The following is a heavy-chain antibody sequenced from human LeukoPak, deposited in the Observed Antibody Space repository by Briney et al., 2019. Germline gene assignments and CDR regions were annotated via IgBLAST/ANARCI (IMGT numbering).Heavy chain of an antibody. J-gene: IGHJ4*02. CDR3: ARVATTSSKWSLDY. D-gene: IGHD2-2*01. CDR1: GFTFSAYW. V-gene: IGHV3-74*01. Sequence: GGSLRLSCAASGFTFSAYWMHWVRQSPGKGLVWVSRINSDGSSTDYADSVKGRFTISRDIAKSTLYLQMNSLRAEDTAVYYCARVATTSSKWSLDYWGQGTLVTVFS. CDR2: INSDGSST.